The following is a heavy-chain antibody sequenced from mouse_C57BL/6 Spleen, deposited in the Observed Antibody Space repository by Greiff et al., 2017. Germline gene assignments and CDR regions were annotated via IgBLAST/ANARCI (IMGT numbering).Heavy chain of an antibody. CDR3: ASLDGYYGYFYV. CDR1: GFNIKDYY. CDR2: IGPEEGET. D-gene: IGHD2-3*01. J-gene: IGHJ1*03. V-gene: IGHV14-2*01. Sequence: VQLKVSGAELVKPGASVKLTCTASGFNIKDYYMHWVKQRTEQGLEWIGRIGPEEGETKYAPKFQGKATITADTSSNTAYLQLSCLTSEDTAVYYCASLDGYYGYFYVWGTGTTVTVSS.